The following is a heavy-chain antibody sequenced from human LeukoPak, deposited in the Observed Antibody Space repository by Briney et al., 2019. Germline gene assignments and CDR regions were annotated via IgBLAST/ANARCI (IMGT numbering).Heavy chain of an antibody. Sequence: PGGSLRLSCTASGFTFSSYSMNWVRQAPGKGLEWVSGISWNSGSIGYADSVKGRFTISRDNAKNSLYLQMNSLRAEDTALYYCAKDMADYVWGSLVPGYFDYWGQGTLVTVSS. CDR2: ISWNSGSI. V-gene: IGHV3-9*01. D-gene: IGHD3-16*01. CDR3: AKDMADYVWGSLVPGYFDY. J-gene: IGHJ4*02. CDR1: GFTFSSYS.